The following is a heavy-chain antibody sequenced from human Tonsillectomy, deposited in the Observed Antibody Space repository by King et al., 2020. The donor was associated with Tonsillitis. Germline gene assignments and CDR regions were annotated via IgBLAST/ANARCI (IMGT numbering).Heavy chain of an antibody. CDR3: ARDLDGMDV. Sequence: QLVQSGAEVKKPGSSVKVSCKVSGGTFTTYAINWVRQAPGQGLEWMGDIIPIFGRANYAQKFQGRGTITADESTSTAYMELNRLRSEDTAVYYCARDLDGMDVWGQGTTVTVSS. CDR2: IIPIFGRA. CDR1: GGTFTTYA. V-gene: IGHV1-69*01. J-gene: IGHJ6*02.